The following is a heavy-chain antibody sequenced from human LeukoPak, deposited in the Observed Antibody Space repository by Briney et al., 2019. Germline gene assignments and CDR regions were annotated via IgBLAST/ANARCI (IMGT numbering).Heavy chain of an antibody. Sequence: PSETLSLTCTVSGGSIISSSHYWGWIRQPPGKGLEYIGTMPYSGSAYHNPSLKSRVTMSVDTSKNQLSLKVNSVTAADTAVYYCAGASQTGDGGRSYIDYWGQGTLVTVSS. CDR3: AGASQTGDGGRSYIDY. CDR2: MPYSGSA. D-gene: IGHD7-27*01. V-gene: IGHV4-39*07. CDR1: GGSIISSSHY. J-gene: IGHJ4*02.